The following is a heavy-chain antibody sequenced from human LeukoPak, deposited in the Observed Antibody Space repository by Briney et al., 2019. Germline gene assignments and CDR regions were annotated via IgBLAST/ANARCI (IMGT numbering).Heavy chain of an antibody. V-gene: IGHV5-51*01. Sequence: PGESLKISCKGSGYSFTSYWIGWVRQLPGRGLEWMGIIYPGDSDTRYSPSFQGQVTISADKSISTAYLQWSSLKASDTAMYYCAIIPREAARQGNYFDYWGQGTLVTVSS. CDR1: GYSFTSYW. CDR3: AIIPREAARQGNYFDY. D-gene: IGHD6-6*01. CDR2: IYPGDSDT. J-gene: IGHJ4*02.